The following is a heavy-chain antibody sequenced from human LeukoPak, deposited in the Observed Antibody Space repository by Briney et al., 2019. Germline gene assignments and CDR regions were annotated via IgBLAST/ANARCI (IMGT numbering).Heavy chain of an antibody. CDR1: GFTFSTYA. Sequence: GGSLRLSCAASGFTFSTYAMSWVRQAPGKGLEWVSAITGSGGETWNADSVRGRFTISRDNSRNTVFLQMNNLRPEDTALYYCARDRRFPDDILVVWGQGTMVTVSS. CDR3: ARDRRFPDDILVV. J-gene: IGHJ3*01. D-gene: IGHD2-15*01. V-gene: IGHV3-23*01. CDR2: ITGSGGET.